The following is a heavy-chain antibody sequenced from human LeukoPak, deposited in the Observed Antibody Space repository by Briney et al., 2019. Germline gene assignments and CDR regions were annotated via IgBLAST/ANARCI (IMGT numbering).Heavy chain of an antibody. CDR3: ARDRVED. CDR2: IYSGGIT. Sequence: GGSLRLSCAASGFTVSSNYMSWVRQAPGKGLEWVSVIYSGGITYYADSVKGRFTISRDKSKNTLYLQMNSLRAEDTAMYYCARDRVEDWGQGTLVTVSS. J-gene: IGHJ4*02. V-gene: IGHV3-53*01. D-gene: IGHD3-10*01. CDR1: GFTVSSNY.